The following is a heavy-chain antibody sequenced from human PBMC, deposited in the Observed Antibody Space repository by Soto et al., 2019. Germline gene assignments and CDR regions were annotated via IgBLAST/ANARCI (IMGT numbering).Heavy chain of an antibody. J-gene: IGHJ4*02. Sequence: EVQLVESGGGLVQPGGSLRLSCAASGFSFSSYWMSWVRQAPGQGLEWVANINQDGSQAYYVDSVKGRFTISRDNAKNSLYLQMNSLRDEDTAVYYCAKAPRGSGRDYYFDYWGQGTLITVSS. CDR1: GFSFSSYW. CDR2: INQDGSQA. D-gene: IGHD3-10*01. CDR3: AKAPRGSGRDYYFDY. V-gene: IGHV3-7*05.